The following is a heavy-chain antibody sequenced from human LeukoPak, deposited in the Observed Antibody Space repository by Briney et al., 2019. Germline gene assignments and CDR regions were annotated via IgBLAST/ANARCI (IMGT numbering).Heavy chain of an antibody. D-gene: IGHD3-3*02. CDR2: IYYSGST. CDR1: GGSISSSSYY. V-gene: IGHV4-39*07. CDR3: ARDPYIRAFLDTDY. Sequence: SKTLSLTCTVSGGSISSSSYYWGWIRQPPGKGLEWIGSIYYSGSTYYNPSLKSRVTISVDTSEIQFSLKLSSVAASGTAVYYCARDPYIRAFLDTDYWGQGTLVTVSS. J-gene: IGHJ4*02.